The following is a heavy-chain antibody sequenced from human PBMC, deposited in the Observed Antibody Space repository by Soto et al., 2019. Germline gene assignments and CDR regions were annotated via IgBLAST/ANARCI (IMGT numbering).Heavy chain of an antibody. CDR1: GDTFSRHN. Sequence: QVPLVQSGAEVKKPGSSVKVSCKASGDTFSRHNIAWVRQAPGQGLEWMGRIIPFLDVTNYAQRFPGRVTITADKSTSTAYMELSSLRSEETAVYLCASGTAPDVDYWGQGTLVTVSS. CDR2: IIPFLDVT. J-gene: IGHJ4*02. CDR3: ASGTAPDVDY. D-gene: IGHD2-21*02. V-gene: IGHV1-69*02.